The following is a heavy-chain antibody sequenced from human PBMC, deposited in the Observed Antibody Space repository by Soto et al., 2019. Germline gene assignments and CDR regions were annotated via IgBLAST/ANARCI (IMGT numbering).Heavy chain of an antibody. CDR1: GGTFSSYA. J-gene: IGHJ4*02. D-gene: IGHD3-10*01. V-gene: IGHV1-69*06. CDR3: ASPLHDYYGSGSYYSSFDY. CDR2: IIPIFGTA. Sequence: GASVKVSCKASGGTFSSYAVSWVRQAPGQGLEWMGGIIPIFGTANYAQKFQGRVTITADKSTSTAYMELSSLRSEDTAVYYCASPLHDYYGSGSYYSSFDYWGQGTLVTVSS.